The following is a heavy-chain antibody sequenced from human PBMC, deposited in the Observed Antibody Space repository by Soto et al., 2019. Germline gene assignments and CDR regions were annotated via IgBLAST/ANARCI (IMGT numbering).Heavy chain of an antibody. CDR3: AHPYSSGSSYYGIDV. CDR1: GFTFSSYV. V-gene: IGHV3-23*01. CDR2: ISGSGSNT. D-gene: IGHD3-10*01. J-gene: IGHJ6*02. Sequence: EVQLLESGGGLVQPGGSLRLSCAASGFTFSSYVVNWVRQAPGKGLEWVSGISGSGSNTYYADSVKGRFTISRDNSNDTLYLQMNSLRAEDTAVYYCAHPYSSGSSYYGIDVWGRGTTVTVSS.